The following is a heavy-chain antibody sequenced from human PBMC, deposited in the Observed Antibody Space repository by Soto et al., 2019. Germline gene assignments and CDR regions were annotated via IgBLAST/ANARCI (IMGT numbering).Heavy chain of an antibody. J-gene: IGHJ4*02. V-gene: IGHV4-59*01. D-gene: IGHD3-22*01. CDR1: DDSSISYY. CDR3: ARGGVYYDSIGYYGGHSFDY. Sequence: SETLSLTCTVADDSSISYYWSWKRQPPGKGLEWIGYIYDSGSTSYNPSLKSRVTISVDTAKNHVSLKLSSVTAADTAVYYCARGGVYYDSIGYYGGHSFDYWGQGTPVPVSS. CDR2: IYDSGST.